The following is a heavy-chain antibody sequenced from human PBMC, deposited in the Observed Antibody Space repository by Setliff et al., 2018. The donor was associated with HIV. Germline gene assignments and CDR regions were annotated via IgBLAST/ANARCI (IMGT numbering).Heavy chain of an antibody. CDR2: INHSGST. CDR1: GGSLSGYH. D-gene: IGHD3-22*01. CDR3: ARGGGYDRSGYYPFDY. V-gene: IGHV4-34*01. Sequence: SETLSLTCAVYGGSLSGYHWSWIRQSPEKGLEWIGEINHSGSTDYNPSLKSRVTMSVDTSKNQFSLKLSSVTAADTAVYYCARGGGYDRSGYYPFDYWGQGTQGTVSS. J-gene: IGHJ4*02.